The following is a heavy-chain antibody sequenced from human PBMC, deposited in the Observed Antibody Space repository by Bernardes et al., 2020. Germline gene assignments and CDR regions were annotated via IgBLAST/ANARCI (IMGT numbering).Heavy chain of an antibody. CDR2: ISAYNGNT. J-gene: IGHJ5*02. CDR1: GYTFTSYG. V-gene: IGHV1-18*01. D-gene: IGHD2-2*01. CDR3: ARDRLPCSVTSCYYGWFDP. Sequence: ASVKVSCMASGYTFTSYGISWVRQAPGQGLEWMGWISAYNGNTNYAQKLQGRVTMTTDSSTSTVYMELRSLRSDDTAVYYCARDRLPCSVTSCYYGWFDPWGQGTLVTVSS.